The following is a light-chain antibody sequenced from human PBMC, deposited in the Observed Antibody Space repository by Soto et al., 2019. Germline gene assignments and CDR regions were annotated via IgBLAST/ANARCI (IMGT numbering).Light chain of an antibody. CDR1: QDISTS. Sequence: DIQLTQSPSFLSASVGDRVTVSCRASQDISTSLAWFQQKAGKVPQLLVYPASTLQDGVPSRFSVSGSGTYFTLTINNLQAEDFATYYCQHLRTYPFSFGQGTKLDIK. V-gene: IGKV1-9*01. CDR2: PAS. J-gene: IGKJ2*03. CDR3: QHLRTYPFS.